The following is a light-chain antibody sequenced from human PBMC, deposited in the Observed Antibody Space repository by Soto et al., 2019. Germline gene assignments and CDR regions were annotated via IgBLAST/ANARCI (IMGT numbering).Light chain of an antibody. CDR2: RAS. CDR1: QTISSW. Sequence: DIQMTQSPATLSGSVGERVTITCRASQTISSWLAWYQQKPGKAPRLLIYRASTIESGVPSRFSGSGSGTEFTLTISSLQPDDFATYYCQHYNSYSEAFGQGTKVDIK. V-gene: IGKV1-5*03. J-gene: IGKJ1*01. CDR3: QHYNSYSEA.